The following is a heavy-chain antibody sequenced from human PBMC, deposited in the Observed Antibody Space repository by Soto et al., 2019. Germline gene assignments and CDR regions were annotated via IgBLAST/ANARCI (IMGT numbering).Heavy chain of an antibody. V-gene: IGHV4-4*07. CDR3: ARDIGSYAYGEGY. J-gene: IGHJ4*02. Sequence: SETLSLTCSVSGGSINSYWWSWIRQPAGKGLEWIGRVYSSGTTDYNPSLNSRATLSVETSKNQFSLKLSSVTAADTAVYYCARDIGSYAYGEGYCGQGIQVTASS. CDR2: VYSSGTT. CDR1: GGSINSYW. D-gene: IGHD3-10*01.